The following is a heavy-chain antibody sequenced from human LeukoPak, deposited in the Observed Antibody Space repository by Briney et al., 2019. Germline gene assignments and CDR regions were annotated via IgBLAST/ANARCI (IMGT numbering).Heavy chain of an antibody. V-gene: IGHV3-7*01. CDR3: TRQRGWDYFDN. Sequence: GGSLRLSCTTTGFTFSSYWMSWVRQAPGKGLEWVANTKGDETEQYSLDSVRGRFTISRDYAKNSLYLQMNSLRGEDTAVYYCTRQRGWDYFDNWGQGTLVIVSS. D-gene: IGHD1-1*01. CDR1: GFTFSSYW. J-gene: IGHJ4*02. CDR2: TKGDETEQ.